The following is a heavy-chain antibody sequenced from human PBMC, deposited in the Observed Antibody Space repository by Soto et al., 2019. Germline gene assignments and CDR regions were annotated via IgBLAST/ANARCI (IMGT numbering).Heavy chain of an antibody. CDR1: GGSFSGYY. V-gene: IGHV4-34*01. CDR3: ARRGYYGSGSYVHWFDP. J-gene: IGHJ5*02. CDR2: INHSGST. D-gene: IGHD3-10*01. Sequence: SLTCAVYGGSFSGYYWSWIRQPPGKGLEWIGEINHSGSTNYNPSLKSRVTISVDTSKNEFSLKLSSVTAADTAVYYCARRGYYGSGSYVHWFDPWGQGTLVTVSS.